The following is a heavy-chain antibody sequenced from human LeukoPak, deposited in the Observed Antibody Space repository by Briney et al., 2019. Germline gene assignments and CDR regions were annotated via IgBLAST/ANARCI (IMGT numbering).Heavy chain of an antibody. Sequence: GGSLRLSCAASVFNFNSYSMHWVRQAPGKGLEGVAVISYDGSNDNYADSVKGRFTISRDNSKNTLYPQMNSLRAEDTDVFYCARDFRGYFDYWGQGTLVTVSS. CDR2: ISYDGSND. D-gene: IGHD3-10*01. J-gene: IGHJ4*02. V-gene: IGHV3-30*04. CDR1: VFNFNSYS. CDR3: ARDFRGYFDY.